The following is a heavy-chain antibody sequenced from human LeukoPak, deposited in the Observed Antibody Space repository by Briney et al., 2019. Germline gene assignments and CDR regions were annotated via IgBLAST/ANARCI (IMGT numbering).Heavy chain of an antibody. V-gene: IGHV1-2*02. CDR2: INPNSGGT. Sequence: ASVKVSCKASGYTFTGYYMHWVRQAPGQGLEWMGWINPNSGGTNYAQKFQGRVTMTRDTSISTAYMELSRLRSDDTAVYYCARWGYYDSSGYFPWGQGTLVTVSS. CDR3: ARWGYYDSSGYFP. D-gene: IGHD3-22*01. CDR1: GYTFTGYY. J-gene: IGHJ5*02.